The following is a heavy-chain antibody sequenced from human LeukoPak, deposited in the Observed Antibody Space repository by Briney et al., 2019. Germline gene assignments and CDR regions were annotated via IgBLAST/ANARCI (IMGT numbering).Heavy chain of an antibody. J-gene: IGHJ2*01. CDR1: GFTFSDYY. CDR3: ASKGYCSGGSCYGNWYFDL. Sequence: PGGSLRLSCAASGFTFSDYYMSWIRQAPGKGLEWVSYISSSGSTIYYADSVKGRSTISRDNAKNSLYLQMNSLRAEDTAVYYCASKGYCSGGSCYGNWYFDLWGRGTLVTVSS. V-gene: IGHV3-11*01. D-gene: IGHD2-15*01. CDR2: ISSSGSTI.